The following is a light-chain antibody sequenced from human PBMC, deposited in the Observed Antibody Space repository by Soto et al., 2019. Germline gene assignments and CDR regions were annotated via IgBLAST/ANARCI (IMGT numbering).Light chain of an antibody. CDR2: GAL. CDR3: QQYGSSPPT. CDR1: QSVSYTF. V-gene: IGKV3-20*01. J-gene: IGKJ4*01. Sequence: VLTQSPGTLSLSPGERATLSCRASQSVSYTFLAWYQPKPGQAPRLLIHGALTSATGIPARFSGSGSGTAFTLTISTLESEDVSVYYCQQYGSSPPTFGVGTKVDI.